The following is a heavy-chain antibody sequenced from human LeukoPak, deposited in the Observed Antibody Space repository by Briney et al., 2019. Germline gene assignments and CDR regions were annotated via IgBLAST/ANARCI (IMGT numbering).Heavy chain of an antibody. CDR3: ARVQVGATLIWFDP. J-gene: IGHJ5*02. V-gene: IGHV4-59*01. D-gene: IGHD1-26*01. Sequence: SETLSLTCTVSGGSISSYYWSWIRQPPGKGLEWIGYIHYSGGITYYNPSLKSRVTISVDTSKNQFSLSLSSVTAADTAVYYCARVQVGATLIWFDPWGQGTLVTVSS. CDR2: IHYSGGIT. CDR1: GGSISSYY.